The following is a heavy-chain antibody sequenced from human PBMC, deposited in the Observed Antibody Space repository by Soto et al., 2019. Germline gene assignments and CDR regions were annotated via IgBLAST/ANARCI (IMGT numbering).Heavy chain of an antibody. CDR3: AKNRGCGRSTNCSFPV. Sequence: EVQLLDSGGGLVQPGGSLRLSCAASGFMFSCCAMSWVRQAPGKGLEWVSTIHGDGDYSHYTDSLEGRFTISRDNSRNTLHLQMNSLTGDDTAVYYFAKNRGCGRSTNCSFPVWGRGTLVTVSS. CDR2: IHGDGDYS. V-gene: IGHV3-23*01. D-gene: IGHD2-2*01. CDR1: GFMFSCCA. J-gene: IGHJ2*01.